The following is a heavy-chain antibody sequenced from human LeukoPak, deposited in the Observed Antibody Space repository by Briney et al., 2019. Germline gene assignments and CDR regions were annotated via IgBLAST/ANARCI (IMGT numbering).Heavy chain of an antibody. V-gene: IGHV1-69*04. CDR1: GYTFTSYG. D-gene: IGHD3-22*01. Sequence: GASVKVSCKASGYTFTSYGISWVRQAPGQGLEWMGRIIPILGIANYAQKFQGRVTITADKSTSTAYMELSSLRSEDTAVYYCARDLMYYYDSSGSHGAFDIWGQGTMVTVSS. J-gene: IGHJ3*02. CDR3: ARDLMYYYDSSGSHGAFDI. CDR2: IIPILGIA.